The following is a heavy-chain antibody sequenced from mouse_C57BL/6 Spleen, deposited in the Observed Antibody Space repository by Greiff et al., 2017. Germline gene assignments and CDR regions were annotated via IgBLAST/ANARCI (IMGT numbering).Heavy chain of an antibody. J-gene: IGHJ2*01. CDR3: ARSLTGPYYFDY. V-gene: IGHV1-26*01. D-gene: IGHD4-1*01. Sequence: EVQLQQSGPELVKPGASVKISCKASGYTFTDYYMNWVKQSHGKSLEWIGDINPNNGGTSYNQKFKGKATLTVDKSTSTAYMELRSLTSEDSAVYYCARSLTGPYYFDYWGQGTTLTVSS. CDR2: INPNNGGT. CDR1: GYTFTDYY.